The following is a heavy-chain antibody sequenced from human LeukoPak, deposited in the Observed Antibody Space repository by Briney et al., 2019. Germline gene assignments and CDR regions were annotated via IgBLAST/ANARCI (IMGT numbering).Heavy chain of an antibody. CDR3: ARAGYYGSGNWFDP. Sequence: GGSLRLSCAASGFTFSSYAMHWVRQAPGKGLERVAVISYDGSNKYYADSVKGRFTISRDNSKNTLYLQMNSLRAEDTAVYYCARAGYYGSGNWFDPWGQGTLVTVSS. J-gene: IGHJ5*02. CDR1: GFTFSSYA. CDR2: ISYDGSNK. D-gene: IGHD3-10*01. V-gene: IGHV3-30-3*01.